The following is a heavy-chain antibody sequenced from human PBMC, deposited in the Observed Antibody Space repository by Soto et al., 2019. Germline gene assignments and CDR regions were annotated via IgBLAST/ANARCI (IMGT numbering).Heavy chain of an antibody. J-gene: IGHJ6*02. CDR2: ISGSGGST. CDR3: ARRTLRYFDV. CDR1: GFSFNSYA. D-gene: IGHD3-9*01. Sequence: PGGSLRLSGAACGFSFNSYAMSWVRQAPGKGLEWVSAISGSGGSTYYADSVKGRSTISRDNSKNTLYVHMNSLRAEETAVYYCARRTLRYFDVSGQGTTVTVSS. V-gene: IGHV3-23*01.